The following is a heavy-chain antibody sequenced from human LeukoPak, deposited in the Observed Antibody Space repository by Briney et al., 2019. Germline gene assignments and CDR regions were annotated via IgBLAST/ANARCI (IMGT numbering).Heavy chain of an antibody. CDR1: GGSISSYY. V-gene: IGHV4-59*01. CDR2: IYYSGST. D-gene: IGHD6-13*01. CDR3: ARDDSSSWSPGGYYGMDV. Sequence: KSSETLSLTCTVSGGSISSYYWSWIRQPPGKGLEWIGYIYYSGSTNYNPSLKSRVTISADTSKNQFSLKLSSVTAADTAVYYCARDDSSSWSPGGYYGMDVWGQGTTVTVS. J-gene: IGHJ6*02.